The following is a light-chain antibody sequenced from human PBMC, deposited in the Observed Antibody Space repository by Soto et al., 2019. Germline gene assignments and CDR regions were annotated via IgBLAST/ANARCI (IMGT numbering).Light chain of an antibody. Sequence: QSVLTQPASVSGSPGQSITISCTGTSSDVGGYNYVSWFQQHPGKAPKLKIYEVSNRPSGVSNRFSGSKSGYTASLTISELQAEDEADYYCTSFTSSITWVFGGGTKLTVL. CDR2: EVS. CDR3: TSFTSSITWV. CDR1: SSDVGGYNY. J-gene: IGLJ3*02. V-gene: IGLV2-14*03.